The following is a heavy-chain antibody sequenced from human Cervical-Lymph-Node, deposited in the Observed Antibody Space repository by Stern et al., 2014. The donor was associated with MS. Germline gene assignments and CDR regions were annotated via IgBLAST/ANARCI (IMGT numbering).Heavy chain of an antibody. CDR1: GYTFTSYD. Sequence: QVQLVQSGAEVKKPGASVKVSCKASGYTFTSYDINWVRQATGQGLEWMGWMNPNSGNTGYAQKFQGRVTMTRNTSISTAYMELSSLRSEDTAVYYCARGHPTYDTTSNWFDPWGQGTLVTVSS. CDR3: ARGHPTYDTTSNWFDP. D-gene: IGHD3-22*01. CDR2: MNPNSGNT. J-gene: IGHJ5*02. V-gene: IGHV1-8*01.